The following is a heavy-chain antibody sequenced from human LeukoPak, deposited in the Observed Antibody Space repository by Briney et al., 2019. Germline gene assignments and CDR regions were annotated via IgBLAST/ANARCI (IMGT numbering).Heavy chain of an antibody. V-gene: IGHV3-23*01. CDR2: ISGSGGST. CDR1: GFTSTSYA. Sequence: PGGSLRLSCAASGFTSTSYAMSWVRQAPGKGLEWVSAISGSGGSTYYADSVKGRFTISRDNSKNTLYLQMNSLRAEDTAVYYCAKGSSGYDSDYFDYWGQGTLVTVSS. CDR3: AKGSSGYDSDYFDY. J-gene: IGHJ4*02. D-gene: IGHD5-12*01.